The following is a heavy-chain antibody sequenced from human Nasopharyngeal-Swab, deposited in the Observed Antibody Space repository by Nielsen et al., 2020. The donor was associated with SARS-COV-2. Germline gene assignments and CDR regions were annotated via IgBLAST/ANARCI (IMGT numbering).Heavy chain of an antibody. D-gene: IGHD6-13*01. CDR3: ARDLIAAAGTGKWFDP. V-gene: IGHV4-34*01. CDR2: INHSGST. J-gene: IGHJ5*02. CDR1: GGSFSGYY. Sequence: SETLSLTCAVYGGSFSGYYWSWIRQPPGKGLEWIGEINHSGSTNYNPSLKSRVTISVDTSKNQFSLKLSSVTAADTAVYYCARDLIAAAGTGKWFDPWGQGALVTVSS.